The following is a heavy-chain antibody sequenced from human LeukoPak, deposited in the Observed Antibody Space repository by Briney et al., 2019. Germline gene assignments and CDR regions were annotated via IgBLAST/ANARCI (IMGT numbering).Heavy chain of an antibody. D-gene: IGHD3-10*01. Sequence: SGPTLVKPTPTLTLTCTFSGFSLRTSGVGVGWIRQPPGKALEWLALIYWDDDKRYTPSLKSRLTITKDTSKNQVVLTMTNMDPVDTATYYCARLWFGELLSNHFDYWGQGTLVTVSS. V-gene: IGHV2-5*02. J-gene: IGHJ4*02. CDR3: ARLWFGELLSNHFDY. CDR2: IYWDDDK. CDR1: GFSLRTSGVG.